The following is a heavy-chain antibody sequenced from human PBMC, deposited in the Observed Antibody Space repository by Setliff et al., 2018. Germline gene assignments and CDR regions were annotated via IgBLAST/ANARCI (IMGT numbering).Heavy chain of an antibody. CDR1: GVSFSSTTFY. Sequence: SETLSLTCNVSGVSFSSTTFYWAWIRQSPGKGLEWIGSVSFFGSAYYNPSLQSRGATSLDTSRNQFSLELSSVTAADTAVYYCARDPGVHSGTWCLDSWGQGTQVTVSS. J-gene: IGHJ4*02. D-gene: IGHD2-8*01. CDR2: VSFFGSA. V-gene: IGHV4-39*07. CDR3: ARDPGVHSGTWCLDS.